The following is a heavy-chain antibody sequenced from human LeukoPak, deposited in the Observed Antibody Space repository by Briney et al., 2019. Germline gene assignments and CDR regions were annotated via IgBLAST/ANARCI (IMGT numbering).Heavy chain of an antibody. CDR1: GDSVSCNDAA. D-gene: IGHD4-17*01. CDR2: TYYRSKWYN. J-gene: IGHJ4*02. V-gene: IGHV6-1*01. Sequence: SQTLSLTCAISGDSVSCNDAAWIWIRQSPSRGLEWLGRTYYRSKWYNDYAVSVKSRIIINPDTSKNQFSLQLTSVTPEDTAVYYRARGGHYGDYHFDYWGQGTLVTVSS. CDR3: ARGGHYGDYHFDY.